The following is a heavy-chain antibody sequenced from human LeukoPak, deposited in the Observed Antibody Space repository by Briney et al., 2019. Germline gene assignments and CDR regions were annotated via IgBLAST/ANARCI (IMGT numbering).Heavy chain of an antibody. CDR2: TYYRSKWHY. CDR3: ALDTGMSHDAFDI. CDR1: GDSVSSDSAA. J-gene: IGHJ3*02. D-gene: IGHD3/OR15-3a*01. V-gene: IGHV6-1*01. Sequence: SQTLSLTCALSGDSVSSDSAAWTWLRQSPSRGLEWLGRTYYRSKWHYDYAVSLKSRITINPDTSKNQFSLQLDSVTPEDTAVYYCALDTGMSHDAFDIWGQGTMVTVSS.